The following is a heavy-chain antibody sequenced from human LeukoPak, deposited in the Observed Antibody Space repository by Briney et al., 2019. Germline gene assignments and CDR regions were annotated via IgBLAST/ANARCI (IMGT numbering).Heavy chain of an antibody. Sequence: GASVKVSCKASGYTFTGYYMHWVRQAPGQGLEWMGWINPNSGGTNYAQKFQGRVTMTRDTSISTAYMELSRLRSDDTAVYYCARASGNAIAVAEVAFDIWGQGTMVTVSS. CDR2: INPNSGGT. J-gene: IGHJ3*02. CDR1: GYTFTGYY. D-gene: IGHD6-19*01. CDR3: ARASGNAIAVAEVAFDI. V-gene: IGHV1-2*02.